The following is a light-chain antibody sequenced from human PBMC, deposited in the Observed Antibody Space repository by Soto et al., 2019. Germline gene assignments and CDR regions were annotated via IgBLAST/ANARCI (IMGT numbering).Light chain of an antibody. CDR3: QHYGPSPWT. CDR2: GTS. CDR1: QTVSSSF. J-gene: IGKJ1*01. V-gene: IGKV3-20*01. Sequence: EIVLTQSPGTLSLSPGESATLSCRASQTVSSSFLAWYQQRPGQTPRLLIYGTSSRATGIPDRFSGSGSGTDFILTLRRLEPEDFAVYYCQHYGPSPWTFDQGTKVEIK.